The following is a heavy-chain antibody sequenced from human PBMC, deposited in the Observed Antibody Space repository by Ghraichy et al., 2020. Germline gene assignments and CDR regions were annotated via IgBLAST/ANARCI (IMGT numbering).Heavy chain of an antibody. CDR1: GFTFSNAW. J-gene: IGHJ4*02. D-gene: IGHD3-10*01. CDR3: TTEDIRKTYYYGSGSYSKSVKVVY. CDR2: IKSKTDGGTT. Sequence: GGSLRLSCAASGFTFSNAWMSWVRQAPGKGLEWVGRIKSKTDGGTTDYAAPVKGRFTISRDDSKNTLYLQMNSLKTEDTAVYYCTTEDIRKTYYYGSGSYSKSVKVVYWGQGTPVTVSS. V-gene: IGHV3-15*01.